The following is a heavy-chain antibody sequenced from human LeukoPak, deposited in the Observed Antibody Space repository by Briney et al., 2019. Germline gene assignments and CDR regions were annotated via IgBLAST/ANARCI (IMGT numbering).Heavy chain of an antibody. CDR2: MNPNTGNT. J-gene: IGHJ4*02. D-gene: IGHD5-18*01. Sequence: ASVKVSCKASGYTFTNYDINWVRQATGQGLEWMGWMNPNTGNTGYAQRFRGRVTMTRSTSLSTAYMELSRLRSDDTAVYYCAREGDSYGYRIDYWGQGTLVTVSS. V-gene: IGHV1-8*01. CDR3: AREGDSYGYRIDY. CDR1: GYTFTNYD.